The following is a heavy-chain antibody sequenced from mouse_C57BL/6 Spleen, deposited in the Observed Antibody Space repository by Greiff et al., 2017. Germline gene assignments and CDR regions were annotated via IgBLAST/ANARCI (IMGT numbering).Heavy chain of an antibody. CDR1: GFTFSDYG. Sequence: EVMLVESGGGLVKPGGSLKLSCAASGFTFSDYGIHWVRQAPEKGLEWVAYISSGSSTIYYADTVKGRFTLSRDNAKNTLFLQMTSLRSEDTAMYYCARLFSGYFDYWGQGTTLTVSS. V-gene: IGHV5-17*01. CDR3: ARLFSGYFDY. D-gene: IGHD1-1*01. CDR2: ISSGSSTI. J-gene: IGHJ2*01.